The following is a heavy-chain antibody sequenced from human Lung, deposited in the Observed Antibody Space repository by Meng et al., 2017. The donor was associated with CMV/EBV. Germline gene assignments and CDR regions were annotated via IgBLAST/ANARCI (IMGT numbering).Heavy chain of an antibody. CDR1: ALTFGNYA. J-gene: IGHJ4*02. V-gene: IGHV3-23*01. Sequence: AASALTFGNYAMSWVRQAPGKGLEWVSAISGSGGSTYFADAVKGRFTISRDNSKNTLYLQMNSLRAEDTAVYYCAKNAKLSSGYFDYWGQGTLVTVSS. D-gene: IGHD6-6*01. CDR3: AKNAKLSSGYFDY. CDR2: ISGSGGST.